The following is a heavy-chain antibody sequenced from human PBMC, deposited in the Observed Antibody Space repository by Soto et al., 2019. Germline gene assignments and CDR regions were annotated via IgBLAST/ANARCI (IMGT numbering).Heavy chain of an antibody. J-gene: IGHJ4*02. D-gene: IGHD3-10*01. CDR2: IYTSGST. CDR1: GDSISSYY. V-gene: IGHV4-4*07. Sequence: TLTLTCTVSGDSISSYYLRWIRHPAGKGLEWIGRIYTSGSTNYSPSLKSRVTMSVDTSKNQFSLKLSPVTAADTAVYYCASDQWYYSDSGTYSSFDYWGQGTLVTVSS. CDR3: ASDQWYYSDSGTYSSFDY.